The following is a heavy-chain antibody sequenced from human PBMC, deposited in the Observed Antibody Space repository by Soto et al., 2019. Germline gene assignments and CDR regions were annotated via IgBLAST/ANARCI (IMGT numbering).Heavy chain of an antibody. J-gene: IGHJ4*02. CDR2: ITDNGGDA. D-gene: IGHD3-10*01. CDR3: ARVSTESYPGSRIFDF. V-gene: IGHV3-23*01. Sequence: LRLSCVSSGLTFGSRAMSWVRQAPGEGLQWVATITDNGGDAKYADSVRGRFVISRDNSKKTLYLQMPSLTAEDSAMYFCARVSTESYPGSRIFDFWGRGTLVTVSS. CDR1: GLTFGSRA.